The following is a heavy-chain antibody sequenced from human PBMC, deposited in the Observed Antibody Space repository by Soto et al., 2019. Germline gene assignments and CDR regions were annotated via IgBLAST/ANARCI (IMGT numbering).Heavy chain of an antibody. D-gene: IGHD3-22*01. CDR3: ASDRNWDDSSGYFDY. J-gene: IGHJ4*02. Sequence: GGSLRLSCAATGFTFRNYAMSWVRQAPGKGLEWVSAVGDSGGSTYYADSVKGRFTISRDNSKNTLYLQMNSLRAEDTAVYYCASDRNWDDSSGYFDYWGQGTLVTVSS. CDR1: GFTFRNYA. CDR2: VGDSGGST. V-gene: IGHV3-23*01.